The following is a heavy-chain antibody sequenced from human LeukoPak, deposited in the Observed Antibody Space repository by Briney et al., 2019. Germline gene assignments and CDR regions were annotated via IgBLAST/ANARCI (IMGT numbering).Heavy chain of an antibody. CDR3: AKAPGLTRTQIDS. Sequence: GGSLRLSCAASGFTFSSYAMHWVRQAPGKGLEWVAVISYDGSNKYYADSVKGRFTISRDNSKNTLYLQMNSLRAEDTAVYYCAKAPGLTRTQIDSWGQGTLVTVSS. D-gene: IGHD3/OR15-3a*01. CDR2: ISYDGSNK. CDR1: GFTFSSYA. J-gene: IGHJ4*02. V-gene: IGHV3-30-3*01.